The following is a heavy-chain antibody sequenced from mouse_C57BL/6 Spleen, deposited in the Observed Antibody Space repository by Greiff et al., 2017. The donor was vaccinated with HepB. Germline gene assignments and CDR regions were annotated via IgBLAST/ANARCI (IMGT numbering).Heavy chain of an antibody. Sequence: QVHVKQPGAELVKPGASVKLSCKASGYTFTSYWMQWVKQRPGQGLEWIGEIDPSDSYTNYNQKFKGKATLTVDTSSSTAYMQLSSLTSEDSAVYYCARRPVARNYFDYWGQGTTLTVSS. CDR3: ARRPVARNYFDY. V-gene: IGHV1-50*01. D-gene: IGHD1-1*01. J-gene: IGHJ2*01. CDR2: IDPSDSYT. CDR1: GYTFTSYW.